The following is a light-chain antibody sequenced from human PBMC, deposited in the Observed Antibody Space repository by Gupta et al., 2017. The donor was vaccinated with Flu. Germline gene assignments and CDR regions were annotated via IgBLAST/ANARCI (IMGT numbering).Light chain of an antibody. J-gene: IGKJ1*01. CDR3: QQYDRSPWT. CDR2: GAS. Sequence: EIVLTQFPGTLSLSPGESATLSCRASQSVGSSYLAWYQQKPGQAPRLLIYGASNRAIGIPDRFSGSGSGTVFTLTIGRLEPEDFAVYYCQQYDRSPWTFGQGTKVEIK. CDR1: QSVGSSY. V-gene: IGKV3-20*01.